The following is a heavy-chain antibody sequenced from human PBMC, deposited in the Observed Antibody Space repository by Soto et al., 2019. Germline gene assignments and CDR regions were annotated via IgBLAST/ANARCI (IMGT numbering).Heavy chain of an antibody. CDR1: GFTFSSYA. J-gene: IGHJ3*02. V-gene: IGHV3-23*01. CDR2: ISGSGGTI. CDR3: AKESAGISIVGAFDI. Sequence: GGSLRLSCTTSGFTFSSYAMDWVRQAPGKGLEWVSAISGSGGTIYYADSVKGRFTISRDNSKNTLYLQMNSLRAEDTAVYYCAKESAGISIVGAFDIWGQGTMVTVSS. D-gene: IGHD1-26*01.